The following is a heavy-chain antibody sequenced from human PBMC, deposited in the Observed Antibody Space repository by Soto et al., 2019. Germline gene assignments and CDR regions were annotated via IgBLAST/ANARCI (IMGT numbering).Heavy chain of an antibody. CDR2: MNPNSGNT. Sequence: ASVKVSCKASGYTFTSYDINWVRQATGQGLEWMGWMNPNSGNTGYAQKFQGRVTMTRNTSISTAYMELSSLRSDDTAVYYCARVRGIAAAGSFDYWGQGTLVTVSS. V-gene: IGHV1-8*01. CDR1: GYTFTSYD. J-gene: IGHJ4*02. D-gene: IGHD6-13*01. CDR3: ARVRGIAAAGSFDY.